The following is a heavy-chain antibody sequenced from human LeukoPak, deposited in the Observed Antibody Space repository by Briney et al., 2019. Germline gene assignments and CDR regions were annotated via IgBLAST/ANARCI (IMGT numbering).Heavy chain of an antibody. Sequence: GGSLRLSCAASGFTFSSYAMSWVRQAPGKELECVSAIVGSGGVTYYADSVRGRFSISRDNSKNTLYLQMNSLRAEDTAVYFCAKGEESSRLVTTYVDYWGQGTLVTVSS. CDR3: AKGEESSRLVTTYVDY. CDR1: GFTFSSYA. CDR2: IVGSGGVT. V-gene: IGHV3-23*01. J-gene: IGHJ4*02. D-gene: IGHD4-11*01.